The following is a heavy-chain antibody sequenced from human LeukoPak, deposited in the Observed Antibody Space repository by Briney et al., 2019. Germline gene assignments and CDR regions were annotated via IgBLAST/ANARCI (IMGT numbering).Heavy chain of an antibody. Sequence: GGSLRLSCAASGFTFSSYSMNWVRQAPGKGLEWVSFISSSSSYIYYADSVKGRFTISRDNAKNSLYLQMNSLRAEDTAVYYCARGEYGSGSYHIDYWGQGTLVSVSS. CDR1: GFTFSSYS. CDR3: ARGEYGSGSYHIDY. CDR2: ISSSSSYI. J-gene: IGHJ4*02. V-gene: IGHV3-21*01. D-gene: IGHD3-10*01.